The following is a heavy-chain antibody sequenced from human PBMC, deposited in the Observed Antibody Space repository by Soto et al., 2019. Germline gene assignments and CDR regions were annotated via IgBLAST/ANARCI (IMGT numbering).Heavy chain of an antibody. CDR2: IIYSGAF. J-gene: IGHJ4*02. Sequence: VQLQESGPGLVKPSQTFSLTCTVSGGSISSDSSYWSWIRQRPGMGLEWYGYIIYSGAFYSTPSLRGLLIILADTSKNHFTLPLSSLTAADTAVYYFARAPETHSSFRVALPYFFDSWGQGTQVTVSS. V-gene: IGHV4-31*01. CDR3: ARAPETHSSFRVALPYFFDS. CDR1: GGSISSDSSY. D-gene: IGHD3-3*01.